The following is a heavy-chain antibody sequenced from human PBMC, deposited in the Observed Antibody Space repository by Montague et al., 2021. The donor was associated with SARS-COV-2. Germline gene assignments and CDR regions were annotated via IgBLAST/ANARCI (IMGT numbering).Heavy chain of an antibody. CDR2: IYYSSST. D-gene: IGHD3-3*01. Sequence: SETLSLTCTVSGGSISSSSYYWVWIRQPPGKGLEWIGSIYYSSSTYYSPSLKSRVTVSASTSKNQFSLKLSSVTAADTAVYYCARDGSLRFGIWIGPRHYSYGMDAWGQGTTVTVSS. J-gene: IGHJ6*02. V-gene: IGHV4-39*07. CDR3: ARDGSLRFGIWIGPRHYSYGMDA. CDR1: GGSISSSSYY.